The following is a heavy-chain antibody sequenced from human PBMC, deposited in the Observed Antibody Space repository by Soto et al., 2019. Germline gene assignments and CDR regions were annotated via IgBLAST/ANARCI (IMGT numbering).Heavy chain of an antibody. CDR2: IYHTEST. J-gene: IGHJ4*02. CDR1: GHSISSGFYY. D-gene: IGHD5-12*01. CDR3: ARDKDIVAMFDY. V-gene: IGHV4-38-2*02. Sequence: PSETLSLTXAVSGHSISSGFYYWGWVRQPPGKGLEWIGSIYHTESTYYNPSLKSRVTMSVDTSKNQLSLKLSSMTAADTAVYFCARDKDIVAMFDYWGQGTLVTVSS.